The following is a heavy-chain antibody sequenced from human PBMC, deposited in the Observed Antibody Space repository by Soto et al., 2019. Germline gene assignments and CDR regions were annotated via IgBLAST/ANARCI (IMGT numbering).Heavy chain of an antibody. CDR3: ARDLLAYCGGVCYSAPGY. V-gene: IGHV3-33*01. CDR2: IWYDGSNK. D-gene: IGHD2-21*02. J-gene: IGHJ4*02. Sequence: QVQLVESGGGVVQPGRSLRLSCAASGFTFSSYGMHWVRQAPGKGLEWVAVIWYDGSNKYYADSVKGRFTISRDNSKNTLYLQMNSLRAEDTAVYYCARDLLAYCGGVCYSAPGYWVQGTLVTVSS. CDR1: GFTFSSYG.